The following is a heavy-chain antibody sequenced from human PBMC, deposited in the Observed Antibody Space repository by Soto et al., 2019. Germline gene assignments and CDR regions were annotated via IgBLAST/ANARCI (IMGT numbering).Heavy chain of an antibody. V-gene: IGHV3-49*04. Sequence: QPGGSLRLSCTASGFTSGDYAMSWVRQAPGKGLEWVGFIRSKAYGGTTEYAASVKGRFTISRDDSKSIAYLQMNSLKTEDTAVYYCTRWYSGSSPPFDPWGQGTLVTVSS. D-gene: IGHD1-26*01. J-gene: IGHJ5*02. CDR3: TRWYSGSSPPFDP. CDR1: GFTSGDYA. CDR2: IRSKAYGGTT.